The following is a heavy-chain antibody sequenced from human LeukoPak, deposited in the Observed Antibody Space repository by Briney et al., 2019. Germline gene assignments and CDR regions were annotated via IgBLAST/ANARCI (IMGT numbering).Heavy chain of an antibody. CDR3: VRGDRYFFDF. D-gene: IGHD1-14*01. CDR1: GFTFSSYE. J-gene: IGHJ4*02. V-gene: IGHV3-48*03. CDR2: NGNTGRSI. Sequence: GGSLRLSCAASGFTFSSYEMNWVRQAPGRGLEWVSYNGNTGRSIYYADSVQGRFTISRDNAKNSLYLQMNSLRAEDTAIYYWVRGDRYFFDFWGQGTLVTVS.